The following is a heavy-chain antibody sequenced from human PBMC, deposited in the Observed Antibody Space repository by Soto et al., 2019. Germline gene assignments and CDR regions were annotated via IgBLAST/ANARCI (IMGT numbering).Heavy chain of an antibody. CDR2: IWYDGSNK. Sequence: PGGSLRLSCAASGFTFSSYGMHWVRQAPGKGLEWVAVIWYDGSNKYYADSVKGRFTISRDNSKNTLYLQMNSLRAEDTAVYYCARVGYEDRDFDYWGQGTLVTVSS. J-gene: IGHJ4*02. CDR1: GFTFSSYG. V-gene: IGHV3-33*01. CDR3: ARVGYEDRDFDY. D-gene: IGHD5-12*01.